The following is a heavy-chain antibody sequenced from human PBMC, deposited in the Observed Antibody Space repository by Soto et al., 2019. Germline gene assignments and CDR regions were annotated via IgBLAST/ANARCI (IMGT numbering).Heavy chain of an antibody. CDR2: IYYSGNT. CDR1: GASISSSNHY. CDR3: ARETSGSYYRRFDI. V-gene: IGHV4-39*07. J-gene: IGHJ3*02. Sequence: PSETLSLTCTVSGASISSSNHYWGWTRQPPGKGLEWIGYIYYSGNTYYNPSLKSRVTISVDTSKNQFSLKLSSVTAADTAVYYCARETSGSYYRRFDIWGQGTMVTVSS. D-gene: IGHD1-26*01.